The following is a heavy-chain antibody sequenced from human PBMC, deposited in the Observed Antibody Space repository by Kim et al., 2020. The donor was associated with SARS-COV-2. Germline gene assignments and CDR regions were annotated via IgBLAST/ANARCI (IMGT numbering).Heavy chain of an antibody. CDR3: ARVLTYYDFWSGYEYAFDI. D-gene: IGHD3-3*01. V-gene: IGHV4-34*01. Sequence: SRVTRSVDTSKNQFSLKLSSVTAADTAVYYCARVLTYYDFWSGYEYAFDIWGQGTMVTVSS. J-gene: IGHJ3*02.